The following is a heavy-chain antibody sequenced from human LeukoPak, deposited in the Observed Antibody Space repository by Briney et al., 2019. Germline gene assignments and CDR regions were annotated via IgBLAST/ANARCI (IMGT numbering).Heavy chain of an antibody. CDR1: GFTFDNYG. D-gene: IGHD3-22*01. CDR3: ANPDYDSSTYVGDY. CDR2: IRYDGSNK. Sequence: PGGSLRLSCAASGFTFDNYGINWVRQAPGKGLEWVAFIRYDGSNKYYADSVKGRFTISRDNSKNTLYLQMNSLRAEDTAVYYCANPDYDSSTYVGDYWGQGTLVTVSS. V-gene: IGHV3-30*02. J-gene: IGHJ4*02.